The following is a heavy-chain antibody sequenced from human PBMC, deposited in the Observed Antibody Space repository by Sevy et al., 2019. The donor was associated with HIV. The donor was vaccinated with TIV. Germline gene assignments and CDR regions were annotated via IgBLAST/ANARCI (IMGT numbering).Heavy chain of an antibody. CDR2: IRSKAYGGTT. J-gene: IGHJ6*02. Sequence: GGSLRLSCTASEFTFGDYAMSWFRQAPGKGLEWVGFIRSKAYGGTTEYAASVKGRFTISRDDSKSIAYLQMNSLKTEDTAVYYCTRDPPYCSGGSCYSYYYYGMDVWGQGTTVTVSS. CDR1: EFTFGDYA. CDR3: TRDPPYCSGGSCYSYYYYGMDV. V-gene: IGHV3-49*03. D-gene: IGHD2-15*01.